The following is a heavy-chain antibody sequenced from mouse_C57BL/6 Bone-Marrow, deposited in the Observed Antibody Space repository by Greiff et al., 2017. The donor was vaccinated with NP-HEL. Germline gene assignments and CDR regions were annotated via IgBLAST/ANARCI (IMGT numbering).Heavy chain of an antibody. CDR2: IDPNSGGT. Sequence: VKLMESGAELVKPGASVKLSCKASGYTFTSYLMHWVKQRPGRGLEWIGRIDPNSGGTKYNEKFKSKATLTVDKPSSTAYMQLNSLTSEDSAVYYCARYYYGSSSFDYWGQGTPLTVSS. D-gene: IGHD1-1*01. CDR1: GYTFTSYL. J-gene: IGHJ2*01. V-gene: IGHV1-72*01. CDR3: ARYYYGSSSFDY.